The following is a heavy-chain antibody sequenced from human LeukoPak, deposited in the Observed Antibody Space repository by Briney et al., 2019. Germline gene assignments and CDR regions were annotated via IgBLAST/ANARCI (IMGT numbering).Heavy chain of an antibody. D-gene: IGHD3-22*01. V-gene: IGHV3-7*01. CDR2: IKPDESEK. Sequence: GSLRLSCAASGFTFSNYWMSWARQAPGKGLEWVANIKPDESEKNYVGSVNGRFTISRDNAKNSLYLQMNSLTAEDTAVYYCVYDRSGLDFWGQGTLVTVSS. CDR1: GFTFSNYW. CDR3: VYDRSGLDF. J-gene: IGHJ4*02.